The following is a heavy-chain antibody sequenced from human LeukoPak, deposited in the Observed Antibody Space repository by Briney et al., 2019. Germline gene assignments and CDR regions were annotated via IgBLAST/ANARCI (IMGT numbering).Heavy chain of an antibody. J-gene: IGHJ3*02. V-gene: IGHV3-23*01. D-gene: IGHD1-7*01. Sequence: PGGSLRLSCAASGFTFSSYAMNWVRQAPGKGLEWVSVISDTGVGTYYADSVKGRFTISRDNSRGTLYLQMNSLRADDTAVYYCAKGVTGTRAFDIWGQGTMVTVSS. CDR2: ISDTGVGT. CDR3: AKGVTGTRAFDI. CDR1: GFTFSSYA.